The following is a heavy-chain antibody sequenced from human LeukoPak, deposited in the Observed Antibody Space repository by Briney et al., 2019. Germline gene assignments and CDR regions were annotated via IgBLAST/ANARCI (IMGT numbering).Heavy chain of an antibody. CDR2: IGTDGDT. CDR3: ARVNPHLSAFDF. J-gene: IGHJ4*02. Sequence: SGGSLRLSCAASGFTLSSYDTHWVRQATGKGLEWFSGIGTDGDTYYPGSVKGRFTISRENAKNSLYLQMNNLRAGDTAVYYCARVNPHLSAFDFWGQGTLVTVSS. V-gene: IGHV3-13*04. D-gene: IGHD3-16*02. CDR1: GFTLSSYD.